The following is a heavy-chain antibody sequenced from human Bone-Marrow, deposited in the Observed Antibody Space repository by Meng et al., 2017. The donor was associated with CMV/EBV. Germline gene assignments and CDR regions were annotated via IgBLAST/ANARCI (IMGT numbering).Heavy chain of an antibody. CDR1: GYTLTELS. D-gene: IGHD3-3*01. CDR3: ARVALDYDFWSGYYPYYYYGMDV. Sequence: ASVKVSCKVSGYTLTELSMHWVRQAPGKGLEWMGGFDPEDGETIYAQKFQGRVTMTEDTSTDTAYMELSSLRSEDTAVYYCARVALDYDFWSGYYPYYYYGMDVWGQGTTVTVSS. J-gene: IGHJ6*02. CDR2: FDPEDGET. V-gene: IGHV1-24*01.